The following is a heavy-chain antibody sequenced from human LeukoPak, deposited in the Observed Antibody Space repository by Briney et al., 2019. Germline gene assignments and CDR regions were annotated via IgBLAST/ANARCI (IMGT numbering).Heavy chain of an antibody. Sequence: SETLSLTCTVSGASISSSYWSWVRQAPGKGLEWIGYIYYSGSSSYNPSLKSRVTISVDTSKNQFSLKLSSVTAADTAIYYCARRLYASSGYYLDYWGQGTLVTVSS. V-gene: IGHV4-59*01. CDR1: GASISSSY. J-gene: IGHJ4*02. CDR2: IYYSGSS. CDR3: ARRLYASSGYYLDY. D-gene: IGHD3-22*01.